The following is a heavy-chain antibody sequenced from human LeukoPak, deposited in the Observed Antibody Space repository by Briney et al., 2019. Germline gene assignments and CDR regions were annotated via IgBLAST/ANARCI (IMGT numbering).Heavy chain of an antibody. J-gene: IGHJ4*02. CDR2: INHSGST. V-gene: IGHV4-34*01. D-gene: IGHD4-17*01. CDR1: GGSLSGYY. CDR3: AGSGDYFDY. Sequence: KPSETLSLTCAVYGGSLSGYYWSWIRQPPGKGLEWIGEINHSGSTNYNPSLKSRVTISVDTSKDQFSLKLSSVTAADTAVYYCAGSGDYFDYWGQGTLVTVSS.